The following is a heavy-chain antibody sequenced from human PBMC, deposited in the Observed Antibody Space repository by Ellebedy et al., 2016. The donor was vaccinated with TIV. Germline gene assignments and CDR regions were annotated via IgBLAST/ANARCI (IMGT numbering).Heavy chain of an antibody. Sequence: MPSETLSLTCAVSGGSISSSNWWSWVRQPPGKGLEWIGEIYHSGSTNYNPSLKSRVTISVDKSKNQFSLKLSSVTAADTAVYYCARDYVTMVRGVIIDGWFDPWGQGTLVTVSS. CDR3: ARDYVTMVRGVIIDGWFDP. CDR2: IYHSGST. CDR1: GGSISSSNW. J-gene: IGHJ5*02. D-gene: IGHD3-10*01. V-gene: IGHV4-4*02.